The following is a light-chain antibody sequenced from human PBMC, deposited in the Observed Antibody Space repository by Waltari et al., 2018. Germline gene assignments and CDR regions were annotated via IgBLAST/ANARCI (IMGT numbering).Light chain of an antibody. J-gene: IGLJ2*01. CDR3: QSGDNSGTNRVL. CDR2: KDR. V-gene: IGLV3-25*03. CDR1: ALPKQY. Sequence: SYELTQPPSVSVSPGQTARITCSGDALPKQYVYWYQQKAGQAPILGLYKDRERPPGIPERFAGSSSGTTGTLTISGVQAEDEADYYCQSGDNSGTNRVLFGGGTKLTVL.